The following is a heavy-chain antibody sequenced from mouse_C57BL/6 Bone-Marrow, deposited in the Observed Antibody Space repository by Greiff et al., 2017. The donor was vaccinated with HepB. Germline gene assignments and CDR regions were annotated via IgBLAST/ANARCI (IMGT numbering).Heavy chain of an antibody. CDR3: ARPIRLGPAY. CDR1: GYTFTSYG. V-gene: IGHV1-81*01. CDR2: IYPRSGNT. Sequence: VHLVESGAELARPGASVKLSCKASGYTFTSYGISWVKQRTGQGLEWIGEIYPRSGNTYYNEKFKGKATLTADKSSSTAYMELRSLTSEDSAVYFCARPIRLGPAYWGQGTLVTVSA. J-gene: IGHJ3*01. D-gene: IGHD1-1*01.